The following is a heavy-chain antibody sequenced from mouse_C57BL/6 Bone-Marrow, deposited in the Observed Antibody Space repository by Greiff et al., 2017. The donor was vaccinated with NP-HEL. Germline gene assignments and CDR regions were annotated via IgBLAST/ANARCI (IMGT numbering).Heavy chain of an antibody. J-gene: IGHJ2*01. CDR3: ARVGRGYFDY. D-gene: IGHD4-1*01. CDR1: GYAFTNYL. Sequence: QVQLQQSGAELVRPGTSVKVSCKASGYAFTNYLIEWVKQRPGQGLEWIGVINPGSGGTNYNEKFKGKATLTADKSSSTAYMQLSSLTSEDSAVYFCARVGRGYFDYWGQGTTLTVSS. V-gene: IGHV1-54*01. CDR2: INPGSGGT.